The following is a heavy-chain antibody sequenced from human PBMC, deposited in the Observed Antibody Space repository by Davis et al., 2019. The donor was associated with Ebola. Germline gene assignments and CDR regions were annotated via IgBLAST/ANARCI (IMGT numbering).Heavy chain of an antibody. V-gene: IGHV3-23*01. D-gene: IGHD3-22*01. CDR3: VKGSITMTVVVYFDL. Sequence: GGSLRLSCAASGFIFSTYAMSWVRQAPGKGLEWVSVISGSGDSSYYADSVEGRFTISRDNSKNTLYLQMSSLRIEDTAVYYCVKGSITMTVVVYFDLWGQGTLVTVSS. CDR1: GFIFSTYA. CDR2: ISGSGDSS. J-gene: IGHJ4*02.